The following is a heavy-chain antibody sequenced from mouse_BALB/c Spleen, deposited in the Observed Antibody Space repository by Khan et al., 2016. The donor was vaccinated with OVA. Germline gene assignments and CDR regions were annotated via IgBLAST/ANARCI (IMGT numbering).Heavy chain of an antibody. CDR2: ISSDRTTI. D-gene: IGHD1-1*01. CDR1: GFTFSSFG. V-gene: IGHV5-17*02. J-gene: IGHJ2*01. CDR3: KRSYYGSSSFYFDY. Sequence: EVQGVESGGGLVQPGGSRKLSCAASGFTFSSFGMHWVRQAPEKGLEWVAYISSDRTTIYYADTVKGRFTISRDNPKNTLFLQMTSLRSEDTAMYFCKRSYYGSSSFYFDYWGHGTTLTVSS.